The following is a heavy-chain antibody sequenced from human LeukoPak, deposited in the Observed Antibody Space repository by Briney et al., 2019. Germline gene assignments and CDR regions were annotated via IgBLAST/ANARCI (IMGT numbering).Heavy chain of an antibody. Sequence: GGSLRLSCAASGFTFSSYWMHWVRQAPGKGLVWVSRINTDGSSTNYADSVKGRFTISRDNAKNTLYLQMNSLRAEDTAVYYCARLSGYSSSWYRFDFDYWGQGTLVTVSS. J-gene: IGHJ4*02. CDR2: INTDGSST. V-gene: IGHV3-74*01. CDR3: ARLSGYSSSWYRFDFDY. D-gene: IGHD6-13*01. CDR1: GFTFSSYW.